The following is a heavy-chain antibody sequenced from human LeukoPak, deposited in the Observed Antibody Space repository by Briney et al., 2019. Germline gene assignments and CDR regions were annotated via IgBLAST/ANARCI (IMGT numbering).Heavy chain of an antibody. CDR1: GYSFTDYY. CDR2: INPSSGGT. Sequence: ASVKVSCRTSGYSFTDYYMHWVRQAPGQGLEWMGWINPSSGGTSSAQKFQGRVTMTRDTSITTVYMEVRWLTSDDTAVYYCARADRLHGGPYLIGPWGQGTLVTVSS. J-gene: IGHJ5*02. CDR3: ARADRLHGGPYLIGP. D-gene: IGHD2-21*01. V-gene: IGHV1-2*02.